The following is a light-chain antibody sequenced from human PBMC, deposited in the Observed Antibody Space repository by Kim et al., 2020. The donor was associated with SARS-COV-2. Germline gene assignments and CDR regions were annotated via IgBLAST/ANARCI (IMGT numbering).Light chain of an antibody. V-gene: IGKV1-33*01. CDR2: DAF. CDR1: QDISNY. J-gene: IGKJ4*01. CDR3: QQYENLPLT. Sequence: DIQMTQSPSSLSASVGDRVTITCQASQDISNYLNWYQQRPGEAPKLLIYDAFNLESGVPSRFSGSASGTDFTFTISSLQPEDIATYYCQQYENLPLTFGGGTKVDIK.